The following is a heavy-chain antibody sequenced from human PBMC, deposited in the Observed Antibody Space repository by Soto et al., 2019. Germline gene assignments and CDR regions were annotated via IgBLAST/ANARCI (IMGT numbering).Heavy chain of an antibody. Sequence: ASVKVSCKASGYTFTSYGISWVRQAPGQGLEWMGWISAYNGNTNYAQKLQGRVTMTTDTSTSTAYMELRSLRSDDTAVYYCARARGADSPDAFDIWGQGTMVTVSS. D-gene: IGHD1-26*01. V-gene: IGHV1-18*01. CDR3: ARARGADSPDAFDI. J-gene: IGHJ3*02. CDR1: GYTFTSYG. CDR2: ISAYNGNT.